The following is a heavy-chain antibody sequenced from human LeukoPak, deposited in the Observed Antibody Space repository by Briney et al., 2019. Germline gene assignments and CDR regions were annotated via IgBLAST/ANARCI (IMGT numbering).Heavy chain of an antibody. CDR1: GFTFNDYA. D-gene: IGHD4/OR15-4a*01. V-gene: IGHV3-23*02. J-gene: IGHJ4*02. CDR2: ISASGSKT. CDR3: AKGIYDYALGF. Sequence: GGSLRLSCAASGFTFNDYAMTWVRQAPGKGLEWVSLISASGSKTYYGGSAKGRFIISRDNSKNTLNLQMTNLRAEDTALYYCAKGIYDYALGFWGQGALVTVSS.